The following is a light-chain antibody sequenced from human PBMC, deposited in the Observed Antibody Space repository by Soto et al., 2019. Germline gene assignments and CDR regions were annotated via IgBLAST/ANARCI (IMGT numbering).Light chain of an antibody. CDR3: QQYGSSPET. CDR1: QYVGTR. CDR2: GAS. Sequence: EIVLTQSPATLSSSPGETATLSCRASQYVGTRLAWYQQRPGQAPRPLIYGASSRAAGIPDRFSGSGSGTDFTLTISRLEPEDLAVYYCQQYGSSPETFGQGTKVDIK. V-gene: IGKV3-20*01. J-gene: IGKJ1*01.